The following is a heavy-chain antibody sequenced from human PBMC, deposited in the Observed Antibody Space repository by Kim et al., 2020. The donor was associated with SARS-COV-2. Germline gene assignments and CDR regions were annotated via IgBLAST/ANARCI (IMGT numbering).Heavy chain of an antibody. J-gene: IGHJ4*02. CDR3: AREGGGYGDYEFLGYDY. Sequence: GGSLRLSCAASGFTFSSYWMSWVRRAPGKGLEWVANIKQDGSEKYYVDSVKGRFTISRDNAKNSLYLQMNSLRAEDTAVYYCAREGGGYGDYEFLGYDYWGQGTLVTVSS. D-gene: IGHD4-17*01. CDR2: IKQDGSEK. CDR1: GFTFSSYW. V-gene: IGHV3-7*01.